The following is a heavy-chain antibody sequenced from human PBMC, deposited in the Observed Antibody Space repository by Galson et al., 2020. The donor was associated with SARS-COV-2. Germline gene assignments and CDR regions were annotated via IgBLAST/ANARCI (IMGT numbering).Heavy chain of an antibody. J-gene: IGHJ6*02. CDR3: AHSYGDYELGYYYGMDV. V-gene: IGHV2-5*02. CDR1: GFSLTASGVG. Sequence: SGPTLVNPTQTLTLTCTFSGFSLTASGVGVGWIRQPPGKALEWLALIYWDDDKRYSPSLKSRLTITKDTSKDQVVLTMTNMDPVDTGTYYCAHSYGDYELGYYYGMDVWGQGTTVTVSS. CDR2: IYWDDDK. D-gene: IGHD4-17*01.